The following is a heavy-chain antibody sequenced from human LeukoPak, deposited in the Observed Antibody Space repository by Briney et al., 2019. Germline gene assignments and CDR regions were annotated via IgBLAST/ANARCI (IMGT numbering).Heavy chain of an antibody. CDR1: GGSISTYY. CDR3: ARGSITVVPAFDI. V-gene: IGHV4-59*12. Sequence: PSETLSLTCTLSGGSISTYYWSWIRQPPGKGLEWIGYIYYSGSSSYNPSLKSRGTISVDTSKNQFSLELSSVTAADTAVYYCARGSITVVPAFDIWGQGTMVTVSS. J-gene: IGHJ3*02. CDR2: IYYSGSS. D-gene: IGHD3-3*01.